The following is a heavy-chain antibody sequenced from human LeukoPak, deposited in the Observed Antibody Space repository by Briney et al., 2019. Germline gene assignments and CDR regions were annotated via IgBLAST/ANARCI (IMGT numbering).Heavy chain of an antibody. CDR3: ARAQPPSSIAAAYPDY. CDR1: GFSFSTYG. D-gene: IGHD6-13*01. CDR2: ISHDGRDK. J-gene: IGHJ4*02. V-gene: IGHV3-30*03. Sequence: PGGSLRLSCAASGFSFSTYGMHWVRQAPGKGLEWMAGISHDGRDKYYGDSEKGRLTISRDNSKNTVYLGMNSLRPEDTALYYCARAQPPSSIAAAYPDYWGQGTLVTVSS.